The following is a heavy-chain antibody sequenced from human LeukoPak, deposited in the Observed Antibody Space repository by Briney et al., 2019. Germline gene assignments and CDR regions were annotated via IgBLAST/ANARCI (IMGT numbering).Heavy chain of an antibody. CDR1: GFTFSSYE. V-gene: IGHV3-48*03. J-gene: IGHJ3*02. Sequence: GGSLRLSCAASGFTFSSYEMNWVRQAPGKGLEWVSYISSSGSTIYYADSVKGRFTISRDNAKNSLYLQMNSLRAEDTAVYYCARDYYHDSSGYIPAGDAFDIWGQGTMVTVSS. CDR2: ISSSGSTI. D-gene: IGHD3-22*01. CDR3: ARDYYHDSSGYIPAGDAFDI.